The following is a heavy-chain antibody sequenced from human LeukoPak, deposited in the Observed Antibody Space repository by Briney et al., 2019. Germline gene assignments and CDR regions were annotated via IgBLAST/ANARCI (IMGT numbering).Heavy chain of an antibody. CDR3: ARIGGIAAAVVDY. V-gene: IGHV4-34*01. CDR1: GGSFSGYY. D-gene: IGHD6-13*01. J-gene: IGHJ4*02. Sequence: SETLPLTCAVYGGSFSGYYWSWIRQPPGKGLEWIGEINHSGSTNYNPSLKSRVTISVDTSKNQFSLKLSSVTAADTAVYYCARIGGIAAAVVDYWGQGTLVTVSS. CDR2: INHSGST.